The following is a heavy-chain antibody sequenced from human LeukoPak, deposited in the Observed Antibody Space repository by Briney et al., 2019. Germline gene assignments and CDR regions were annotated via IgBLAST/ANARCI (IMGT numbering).Heavy chain of an antibody. CDR2: ISSSSSYI. D-gene: IGHD5-18*01. CDR1: GFTFSSYS. CDR3: ARVSGGYSYGYSAFDI. V-gene: IGHV3-21*01. Sequence: PGGSLRLSCAASGFTFSSYSMNWVRQAPGKGLEWVSSISSSSSYIYYADSVKGRFTISRDNAKNSLYLQMNSLRDEDTAVYYCARVSGGYSYGYSAFDIWGQGTMVTVSS. J-gene: IGHJ3*02.